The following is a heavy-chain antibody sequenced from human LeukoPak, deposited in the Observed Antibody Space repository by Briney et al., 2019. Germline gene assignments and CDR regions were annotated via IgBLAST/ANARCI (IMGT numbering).Heavy chain of an antibody. Sequence: SETLSLTCTVSGYSISSGYYWGWIRQPPGKGLEWIGSIYYTGNTYYNASLKSQVSISIDTSKNQFSLKLTSVTAADTAVYYCARQTGSGLFILPGGQGTLVTVSS. CDR1: GYSISSGYY. J-gene: IGHJ4*02. V-gene: IGHV4-38-2*02. D-gene: IGHD3/OR15-3a*01. CDR2: IYYTGNT. CDR3: ARQTGSGLFILP.